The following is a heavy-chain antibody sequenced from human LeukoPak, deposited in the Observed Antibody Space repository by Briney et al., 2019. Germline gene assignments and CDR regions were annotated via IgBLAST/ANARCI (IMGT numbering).Heavy chain of an antibody. J-gene: IGHJ4*02. CDR3: ARATYGDSFDY. Sequence: GGSLRLSCAASGFTFSDYYMSWIRQAPGKGLEWVSYISSSGSTIYYADSVKGRFTISRDNSKNTLYLQMNSLRAEDTAVYYCARATYGDSFDYWGQGTLVTVSS. D-gene: IGHD4-17*01. V-gene: IGHV3-11*01. CDR2: ISSSGSTI. CDR1: GFTFSDYY.